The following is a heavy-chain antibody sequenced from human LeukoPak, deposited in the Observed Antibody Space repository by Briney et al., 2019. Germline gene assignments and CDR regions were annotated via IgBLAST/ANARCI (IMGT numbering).Heavy chain of an antibody. Sequence: GGSLRLSCAASGFTFSGYDMHWVRQPTGKGLEWVSAIGIGGDTYYPGSVKGRFTMSRENAKNSLYLQMNSLRAGDPAVYYCARGYVHAFDLWGQGTMVTVSS. CDR1: GFTFSGYD. CDR3: ARGYVHAFDL. CDR2: IGIGGDT. D-gene: IGHD3-16*01. J-gene: IGHJ3*01. V-gene: IGHV3-13*04.